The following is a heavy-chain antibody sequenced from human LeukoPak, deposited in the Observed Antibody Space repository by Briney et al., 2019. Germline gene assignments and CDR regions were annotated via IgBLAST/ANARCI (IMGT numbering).Heavy chain of an antibody. CDR1: GFTFSSNA. J-gene: IGHJ4*02. CDR2: IDGGGGAT. CDR3: ATGGDNSGSANGKIDY. V-gene: IGHV3-23*01. D-gene: IGHD3-10*01. Sequence: PGGSLRLSCVASGFTFSSNAMTWIRQAPGKGPEWVSSIDGGGGATYYPDSVKGRFTISRDNSKNTLYPQMNSLRAEDTAVYYCATGGDNSGSANGKIDYWGQGTLVTVSS.